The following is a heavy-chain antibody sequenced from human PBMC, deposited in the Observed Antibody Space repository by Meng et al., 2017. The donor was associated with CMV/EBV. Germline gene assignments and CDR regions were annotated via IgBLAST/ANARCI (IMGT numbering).Heavy chain of an antibody. J-gene: IGHJ4*02. Sequence: QGQLVEFGGGVVQPGRSLVLSCAASGFTFSSYAMHWVRQAPGKGLEWVAVISYDGSNKYYADSVKGRFTISRDNSKNTLYLQMNSLRAEDTAVYYCARARPLMDYWGQGTLVTVSS. CDR3: ARARPLMDY. V-gene: IGHV3-30-3*01. D-gene: IGHD3-16*01. CDR1: GFTFSSYA. CDR2: ISYDGSNK.